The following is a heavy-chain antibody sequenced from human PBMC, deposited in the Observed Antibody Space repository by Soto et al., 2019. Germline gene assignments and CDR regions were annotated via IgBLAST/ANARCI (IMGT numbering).Heavy chain of an antibody. CDR2: VSYDGSNK. D-gene: IGHD1-26*01. J-gene: IGHJ4*02. Sequence: QVQLVESGGGVVQPGRSLRLSCAASGFTFSSFAMHWVRQAPGRGLEWVAVVSYDGSNKYHVDSVKGGLTISRDNSKNSVYLLMNSLRAEDTDVYYCARDRSMGATDYWGQGSMVTVAS. V-gene: IGHV3-30-3*01. CDR1: GFTFSSFA. CDR3: ARDRSMGATDY.